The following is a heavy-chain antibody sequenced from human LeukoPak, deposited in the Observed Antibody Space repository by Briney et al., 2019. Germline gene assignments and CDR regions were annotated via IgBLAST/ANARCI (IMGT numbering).Heavy chain of an antibody. Sequence: SETLSLTCAVYGGSFSGYYWSWIRQPPGKALEWIGEINHSGSTDYNPSLTSRVTISVDTSKNQFSLNLTSVTAADTAVYYCARTPGSPWAGWGYYYSMDVWGKGTMVTISS. CDR1: GGSFSGYY. CDR2: INHSGST. D-gene: IGHD2-15*01. J-gene: IGHJ6*03. CDR3: ARTPGSPWAGWGYYYSMDV. V-gene: IGHV4-34*01.